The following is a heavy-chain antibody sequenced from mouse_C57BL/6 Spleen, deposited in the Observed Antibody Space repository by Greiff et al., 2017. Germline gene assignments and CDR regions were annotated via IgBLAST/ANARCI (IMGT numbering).Heavy chain of an antibody. J-gene: IGHJ3*01. CDR3: ARRVFDEAY. CDR2: IHPSDSAT. CDR1: GYTFTSYW. V-gene: IGHV1-74*01. Sequence: QVHVKQPGADLVKPGASVKVSCKASGYTFTSYWMHWVRQRPGQGLEWIGRIHPSDSATNYNKKFKGKATLTVDKSSSTAYMQLSSLTSEDAAVYYCARRVFDEAYWGQGTLVTVSA.